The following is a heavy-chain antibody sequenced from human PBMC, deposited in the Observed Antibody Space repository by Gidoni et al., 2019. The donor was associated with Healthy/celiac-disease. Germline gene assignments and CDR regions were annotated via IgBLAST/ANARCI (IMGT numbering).Heavy chain of an antibody. V-gene: IGHV4-34*01. J-gene: IGHJ4*02. Sequence: QVQLQQWGAGLLKPSETLSLTCAVYGGSFSGYYWSWIRQPPGKGLEWIGEINHSGSTNYNPSLKSRVTISVDTSKNQFSLKLSSVTAADTAVYYCARGRVWIVYFDYWGQGTLVTVSS. CDR2: INHSGST. CDR3: ARGRVWIVYFDY. CDR1: GGSFSGYY. D-gene: IGHD2-2*03.